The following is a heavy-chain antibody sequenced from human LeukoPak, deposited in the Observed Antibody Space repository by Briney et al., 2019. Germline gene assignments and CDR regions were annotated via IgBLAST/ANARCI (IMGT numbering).Heavy chain of an antibody. CDR2: ISYDGSNK. CDR3: AKDRGYYAPFDY. CDR1: GFTFSSYG. V-gene: IGHV3-30*18. J-gene: IGHJ4*02. D-gene: IGHD3-10*01. Sequence: GRSLRLSCAASGFTFSSYGMHWVRQAPGKGLEWVAVISYDGSNKYYADSVKGRFTISRDNSKNTLYLQMNSLRAEDTAVYYRAKDRGYYAPFDYWGQGTLVTVSS.